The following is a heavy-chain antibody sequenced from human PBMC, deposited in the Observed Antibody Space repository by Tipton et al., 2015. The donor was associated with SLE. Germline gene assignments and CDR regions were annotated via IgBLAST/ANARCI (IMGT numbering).Heavy chain of an antibody. D-gene: IGHD6-19*01. V-gene: IGHV4-38-2*01. Sequence: TLSLTCVVSGYSISSGDYGTWIRPPPAKSLEWIGGFSHTGTTAYNPTLKRRVTISEDTSKNEFSLKLNSVTAADTAVYYCARVHNSGWAADYWGQGTLVTVSS. CDR2: FSHTGTT. J-gene: IGHJ4*02. CDR1: GYSISSGDY. CDR3: ARVHNSGWAADY.